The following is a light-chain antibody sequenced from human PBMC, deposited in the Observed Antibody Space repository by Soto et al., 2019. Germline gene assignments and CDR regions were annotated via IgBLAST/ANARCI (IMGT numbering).Light chain of an antibody. CDR1: SSDLGSYDL. CDR2: EVT. J-gene: IGLJ1*01. V-gene: IGLV2-23*02. CDR3: SSYAGSGTFYV. Sequence: QSALTQPVSVSGSPGQSITISCTGTSSDLGSYDLVSWYQQHPGKAPILMVYEVTKRPSGVSTRFSGSKSGNTASLTISGLQAEDEADYSWSSYAGSGTFYVFGSGTKVTVL.